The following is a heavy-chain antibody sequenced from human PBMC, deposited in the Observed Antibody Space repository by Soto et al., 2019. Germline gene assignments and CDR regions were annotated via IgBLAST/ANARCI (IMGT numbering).Heavy chain of an antibody. V-gene: IGHV3-23*01. D-gene: IGHD1-26*01. CDR2: ISGSGGST. CDR1: GFTFSSYA. CDR3: ARAQYDSGSYEYFDH. Sequence: GGSLRLSCAASGFTFSSYAMSWVRQAPGKGLEWVSAISGSGGSTYYADSVKGRFTISRDNSKNTLYLQMNSLRAEDTAVYFCARAQYDSGSYEYFDHWGQGTLVTVSS. J-gene: IGHJ4*02.